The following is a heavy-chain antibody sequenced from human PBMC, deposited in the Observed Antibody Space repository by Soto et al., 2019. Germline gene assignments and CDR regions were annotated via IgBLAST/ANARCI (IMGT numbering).Heavy chain of an antibody. J-gene: IGHJ6*02. V-gene: IGHV4-34*01. CDR3: ARGQGTHYYYYGMDV. CDR1: GGSFSGYY. Sequence: PSETLSLTCAVYGGSFSGYYWSWIRQPPGKGLEWIGEINHSGSTNYNPSLKSRVTISVDTSKNQFSLKLSSVTAADTAVYYCARGQGTHYYYYGMDVWGQGTTVTVSS. CDR2: INHSGST. D-gene: IGHD1-1*01.